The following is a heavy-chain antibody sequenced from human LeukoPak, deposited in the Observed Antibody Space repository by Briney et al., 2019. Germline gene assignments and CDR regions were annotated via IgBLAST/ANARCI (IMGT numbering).Heavy chain of an antibody. CDR2: VNALGDGI. V-gene: IGHV3-23*01. Sequence: PGGSLRLSCVASGYTFRRYGMTWVRQAPGKGLEWVSTVNALGDGIQYADSVKGRFTTFKDNSNNTVYLQMRSLRADDTAVYYCAKDSGEWELGMDRWGQGTLVTVSS. J-gene: IGHJ5*02. CDR3: AKDSGEWELGMDR. CDR1: GYTFRRYG. D-gene: IGHD1-26*01.